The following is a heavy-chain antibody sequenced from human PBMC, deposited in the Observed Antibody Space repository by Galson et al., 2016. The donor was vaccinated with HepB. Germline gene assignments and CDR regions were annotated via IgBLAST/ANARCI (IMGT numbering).Heavy chain of an antibody. V-gene: IGHV3-30*18. D-gene: IGHD2-15*01. CDR1: GFTFRRFG. CDR2: ISYVGVSK. Sequence: SLRLSCAGSGFTFRRFGMHWVRQAPGKGLEWVAVISYVGVSKSSADSVRGRFTISRDNSKNTVFLQMNSLRVEDTAVFYCAKDGGAEDCSGSPCYSWVFVDYWGQGALVAVSS. CDR3: AKDGGAEDCSGSPCYSWVFVDY. J-gene: IGHJ4*02.